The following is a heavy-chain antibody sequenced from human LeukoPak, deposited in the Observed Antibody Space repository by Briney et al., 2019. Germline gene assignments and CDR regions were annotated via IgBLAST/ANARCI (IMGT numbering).Heavy chain of an antibody. D-gene: IGHD2-2*01. V-gene: IGHV3-11*04. CDR2: ISSSGSTI. J-gene: IGHJ4*02. Sequence: GGSLRLSCAASGFTFSNAWMSWVRQAPGKGLEWVSYISSSGSTIYYADSVKGRFTISRDNAKNSLYLQMNSLRAEDTAVYYCARSYCSSTSCVSTSLYYFDYWGQGTLVTVSS. CDR1: GFTFSNAW. CDR3: ARSYCSSTSCVSTSLYYFDY.